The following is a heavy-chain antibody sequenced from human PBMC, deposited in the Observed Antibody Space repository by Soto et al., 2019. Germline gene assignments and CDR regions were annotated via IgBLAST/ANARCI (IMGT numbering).Heavy chain of an antibody. CDR1: GFSLSDRV. CDR2: ISHDESIK. D-gene: IGHD3-22*01. J-gene: IGHJ1*01. CDR3: AREDESSGDAGTFPH. V-gene: IGHV3-30*03. Sequence: QVQLVESGGGVVQPGRSLRLSCAASGFSLSDRVMHWVRQAPGKGLEWVAVISHDESIKDYTDSVKGRFTISRDISKNTLYLQMNGLRPEDTAVYYCAREDESSGDAGTFPHWGQGTLVTVSS.